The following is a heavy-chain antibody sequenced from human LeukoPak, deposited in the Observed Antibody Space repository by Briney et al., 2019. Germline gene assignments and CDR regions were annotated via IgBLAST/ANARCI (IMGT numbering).Heavy chain of an antibody. V-gene: IGHV3-74*01. Sequence: GGSLRLACAASGFTFSSYWMHWVRQAPGKGLVWVSRINSDGSSTSYADSVKGRFTISRDNAKNTLYLQMNRLRAVDTAVYYCARGTARDILTGYYRNWGQGTLVTVSS. CDR1: GFTFSSYW. CDR3: ARGTARDILTGYYRN. D-gene: IGHD3-9*01. J-gene: IGHJ4*02. CDR2: INSDGSST.